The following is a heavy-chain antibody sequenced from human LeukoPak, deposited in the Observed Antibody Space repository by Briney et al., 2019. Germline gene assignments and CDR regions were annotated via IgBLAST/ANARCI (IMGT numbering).Heavy chain of an antibody. CDR3: YGANAEH. J-gene: IGHJ1*01. Sequence: PGGSLRLSCAASGFTFNSYSMNWVRQAPGKGLDWVSSISSSSSYIYYADSVKGRFAISRDNAKNSLYLQMNFLRADDTAVYYCYGANAEHWGQGTLVTVSS. CDR2: ISSSSSYI. V-gene: IGHV3-21*01. CDR1: GFTFNSYS. D-gene: IGHD4-23*01.